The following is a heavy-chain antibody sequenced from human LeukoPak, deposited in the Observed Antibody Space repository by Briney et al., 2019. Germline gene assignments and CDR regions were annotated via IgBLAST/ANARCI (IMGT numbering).Heavy chain of an antibody. J-gene: IGHJ4*02. Sequence: PGGSLRLSCAASGFTFSSYGMHWVRQAPGKGLEWVAFIRYDGSNKYYADSVKGRFTISRDNSKNTLYLEMNSLRAEDTAVYYCAKDSTWIQLEWYFEYWGQGTLVTVSS. CDR3: AKDSTWIQLEWYFEY. V-gene: IGHV3-30*02. CDR2: IRYDGSNK. CDR1: GFTFSSYG. D-gene: IGHD5-18*01.